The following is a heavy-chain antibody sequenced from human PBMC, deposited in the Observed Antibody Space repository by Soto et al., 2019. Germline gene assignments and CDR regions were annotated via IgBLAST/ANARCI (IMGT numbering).Heavy chain of an antibody. V-gene: IGHV1-3*01. J-gene: IGHJ6*02. CDR3: ARGWGSGWYPKLDYYYGMDV. Sequence: GASVKVSCKASGYTFTSYAMHWVRQAPGQRLEWMGWINAGNGNTKYSQKFQGRVTITRDTSASTAYMELSSLRSEDTAVYYCARGWGSGWYPKLDYYYGMDVWGQGTTVTVSS. CDR1: GYTFTSYA. D-gene: IGHD6-19*01. CDR2: INAGNGNT.